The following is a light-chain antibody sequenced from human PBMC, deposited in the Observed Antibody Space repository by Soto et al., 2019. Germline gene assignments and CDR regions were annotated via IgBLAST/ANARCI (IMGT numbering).Light chain of an antibody. J-gene: IGKJ1*01. Sequence: IQFTQSPSSLSASVGDRVTITCRASQGISSYLAWYQKKPGKAPKLLIYAASTLQSGVPSRLRGSGSGTELTITISSLQPDDFATYYCQHYNSYSEAFGHGTKVDIK. V-gene: IGKV1-9*01. CDR1: QGISSY. CDR3: QHYNSYSEA. CDR2: AAS.